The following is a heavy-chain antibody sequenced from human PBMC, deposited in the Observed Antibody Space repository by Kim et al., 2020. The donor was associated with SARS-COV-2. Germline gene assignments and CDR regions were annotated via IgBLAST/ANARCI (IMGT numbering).Heavy chain of an antibody. J-gene: IGHJ3*02. CDR2: IIPILGIA. CDR1: GGTFSSYA. D-gene: IGHD6-19*01. CDR3: ARGEPSVAGTHWGI. Sequence: SVKVSCKASGGTFSSYAISWVRQAPGQGLEWMGRIIPILGIANYAQKFQGRVTITADKSTSTAYMELSSLRSEDTAVYYCARGEPSVAGTHWGIWGQGTMVTVSS. V-gene: IGHV1-69*04.